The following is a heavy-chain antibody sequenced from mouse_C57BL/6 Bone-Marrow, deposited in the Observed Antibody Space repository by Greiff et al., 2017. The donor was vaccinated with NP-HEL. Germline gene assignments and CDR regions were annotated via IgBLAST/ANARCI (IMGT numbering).Heavy chain of an antibody. CDR2: IYPGDGDT. Sequence: VQLQESGPELVKPGASVKISCKASGYAFSSSWMNWVKQRPGKGLEWIGRIYPGDGDTNYNGKFKGKATLTADKSSSTAYMQLSSLTSEDSAVYFCARAGDYYGSDYWGQGTALTVS. CDR1: GYAFSSSW. V-gene: IGHV1-82*01. CDR3: ARAGDYYGSDY. D-gene: IGHD1-1*01. J-gene: IGHJ2*01.